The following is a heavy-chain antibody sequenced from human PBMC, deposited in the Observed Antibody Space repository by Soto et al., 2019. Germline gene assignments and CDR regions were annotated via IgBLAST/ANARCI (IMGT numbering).Heavy chain of an antibody. CDR1: GYTFTIYG. J-gene: IGHJ6*03. D-gene: IGHD3-3*01. CDR2: ISAYIDNT. V-gene: IGHV1-18*01. Sequence: QVQLVQSGAEVKKPGASVKVACKASGYTFTIYGISWVRQAPGQGLEWLGWISAYIDNTDYAPKLQGRVTMTTATSTSTAYMEMMSLSSDDTDVYYCARDHLTDSFGSGYYYYYYYYMDVWGKGTTVTVSS. CDR3: ARDHLTDSFGSGYYYYYYYYMDV.